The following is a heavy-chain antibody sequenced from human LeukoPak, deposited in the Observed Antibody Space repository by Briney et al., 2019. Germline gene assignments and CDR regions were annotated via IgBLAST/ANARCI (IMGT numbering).Heavy chain of an antibody. CDR2: ISYDGSNK. V-gene: IGHV3-30*14. D-gene: IGHD3-10*01. CDR3: ALSRDRRPSNMLWFGELFPYYFDY. J-gene: IGHJ4*02. CDR1: GFTFSSYA. Sequence: GGSLRLSCAASGFTFSSYAMHWVRQAPGKGLEWVAVISYDGSNKYYADSVKGRFTISRDNSKNTLYLQMNSLRAEDTAVYYCALSRDRRPSNMLWFGELFPYYFDYWGQGTLVTVSS.